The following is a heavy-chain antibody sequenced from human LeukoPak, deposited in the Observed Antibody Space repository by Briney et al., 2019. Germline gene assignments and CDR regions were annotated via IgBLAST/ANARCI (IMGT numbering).Heavy chain of an antibody. Sequence: GGSLRLSCAASGFTFSSYEMNWVRQAPGKGLAWVSYISSSGSTIYYADSVKGRFTISRDNAKNSLYLQMNSLRAEDTAVYYCARASSDYPLYYFDYWGQGTLVTVSS. CDR3: ARASSDYPLYYFDY. CDR2: ISSSGSTI. V-gene: IGHV3-48*03. CDR1: GFTFSSYE. D-gene: IGHD4-17*01. J-gene: IGHJ4*02.